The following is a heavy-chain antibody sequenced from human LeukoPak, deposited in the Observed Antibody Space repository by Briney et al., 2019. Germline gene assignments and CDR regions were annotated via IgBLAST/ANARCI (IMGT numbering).Heavy chain of an antibody. D-gene: IGHD3-10*01. J-gene: IGHJ4*02. CDR2: ISYDGSNK. V-gene: IGHV3-30*03. CDR3: ARDLGGILDF. Sequence: GGSLRLSCAASGFTFSSYGMHWVRQAPGKGLEWVAVISYDGSNKYYADSVKGRFTISRDNSKNTLYLQMNSLRVEDTAVYYCARDLGGILDFWGQGTLVTVSS. CDR1: GFTFSSYG.